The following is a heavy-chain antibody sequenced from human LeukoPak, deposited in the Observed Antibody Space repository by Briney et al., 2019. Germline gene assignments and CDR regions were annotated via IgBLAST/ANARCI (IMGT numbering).Heavy chain of an antibody. CDR3: AGSNAYYYYYMDV. Sequence: SETLSLTCTVSGSSISSYYWSWIRQPPGKGLEWIGYIYCSGSTNYNPSLKSRVTISVDTSKNQFSLKLSSVTAADTAVYYCAGSNAYYYYYMDVWGKGTTVTISS. CDR1: GSSISSYY. V-gene: IGHV4-59*01. D-gene: IGHD2-8*01. J-gene: IGHJ6*03. CDR2: IYCSGST.